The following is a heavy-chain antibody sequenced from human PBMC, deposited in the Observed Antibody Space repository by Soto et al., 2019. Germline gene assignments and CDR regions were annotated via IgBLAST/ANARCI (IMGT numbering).Heavy chain of an antibody. CDR3: ASNAAQWLSWFDP. CDR2: IYYSGST. V-gene: IGHV4-59*01. D-gene: IGHD3-22*01. Sequence: SETLSLTCTVSGGSISSYYWSWIRQPPGKGLEWIGYIYYSGSTNYNPSLKSRVTISVDTSKNQFSLKLTSVTAADTAVYYCASNAAQWLSWFDPWGQGTLVTVSS. CDR1: GGSISSYY. J-gene: IGHJ5*02.